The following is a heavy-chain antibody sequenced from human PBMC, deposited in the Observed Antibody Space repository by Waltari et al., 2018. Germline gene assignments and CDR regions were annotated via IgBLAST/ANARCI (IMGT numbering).Heavy chain of an antibody. J-gene: IGHJ4*02. CDR1: GFTFSSYA. CDR3: AKHPLPLVTHKARRGGFDY. CDR2: ISGSGGST. Sequence: EVQLLESGGGLVQPGGSLRLSCAASGFTFSSYAMSWVRRAPGKGLEWVSAISGSGGSTYYADSVKGRFTISRDNSKNTLYLQMNSLRAEDTAVYYCAKHPLPLVTHKARRGGFDYWGQGTLVTVSS. V-gene: IGHV3-23*01. D-gene: IGHD2-21*01.